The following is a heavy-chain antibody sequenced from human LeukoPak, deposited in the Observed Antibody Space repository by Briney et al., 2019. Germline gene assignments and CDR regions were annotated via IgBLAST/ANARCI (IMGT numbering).Heavy chain of an antibody. CDR3: ARQHSSSWYVKPYYYMDV. V-gene: IGHV4-34*01. D-gene: IGHD6-13*01. CDR2: INHSGST. J-gene: IGHJ6*03. CDR1: GESFSGYY. Sequence: SETLSLTCAVYGESFSGYYWSWIRQPPGKGLEWIGEINHSGSTNYNPSLKSRVTISVDTSKNQFSLKLSSVTAADTAVYYCARQHSSSWYVKPYYYMDVWGKGTTVTVSS.